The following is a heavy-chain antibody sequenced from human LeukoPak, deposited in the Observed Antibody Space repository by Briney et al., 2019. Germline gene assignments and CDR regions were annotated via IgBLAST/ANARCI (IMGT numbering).Heavy chain of an antibody. CDR3: ARMDIVVVPAVDPLDY. J-gene: IGHJ4*02. CDR1: GYTFTSYG. Sequence: ASVKVSCKASGYTFTSYGISWVRQAPGQGLEWMGWISVYNGNTNYAQKLQGRVTMTTDTSTSTAYMELRSLRSDDTAVYYCARMDIVVVPAVDPLDYWGQGTLVTVSS. CDR2: ISVYNGNT. D-gene: IGHD2-2*03. V-gene: IGHV1-18*01.